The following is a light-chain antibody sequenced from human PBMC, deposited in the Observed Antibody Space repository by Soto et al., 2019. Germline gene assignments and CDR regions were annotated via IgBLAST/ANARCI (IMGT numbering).Light chain of an antibody. CDR3: SAYTSSSTLVV. CDR1: SSDVGGYNY. V-gene: IGLV2-14*01. J-gene: IGLJ1*01. Sequence: QSALTQPASVSGSPGQSITISCTGTSSDVGGYNYVSWYQQHPGKAPKLMIYDVSNRPSGVSNRFSGSKSGNTASLTISGIQAEDEADSYCSAYTSSSTLVVFGTGTKLTVL. CDR2: DVS.